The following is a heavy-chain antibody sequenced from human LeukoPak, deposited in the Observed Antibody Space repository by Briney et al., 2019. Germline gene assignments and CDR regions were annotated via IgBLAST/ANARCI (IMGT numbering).Heavy chain of an antibody. CDR3: ARGGTDVYSHFDY. CDR2: ISAYNGNR. Sequence: ASVKVSCKASGYTFTSYGISWGRQAPGQGLGWKGWISAYNGNRDYAQKLQGRVTMTTDTSTGTAYMELRSLRSDDTDVYYCARGGTDVYSHFDYWGQGTLVTVSS. D-gene: IGHD2-21*01. J-gene: IGHJ4*02. CDR1: GYTFTSYG. V-gene: IGHV1-18*01.